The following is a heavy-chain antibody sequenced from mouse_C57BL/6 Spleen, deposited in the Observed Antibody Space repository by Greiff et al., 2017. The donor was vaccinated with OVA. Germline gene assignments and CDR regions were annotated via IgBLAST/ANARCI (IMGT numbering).Heavy chain of an antibody. J-gene: IGHJ4*01. D-gene: IGHD1-1*01. CDR1: GFTFSSYT. V-gene: IGHV5-9*01. Sequence: EVMLVESGGGLVKPGGSLKLSCAASGFTFSSYTMSWVRQTPEKRLEWVATISGGGGNTYYPDSVKGRVTISRDNAKNTLYLQMSSLGSEDTALYYCARPYYYGRWGQGTSVTVSS. CDR3: ARPYYYGR. CDR2: ISGGGGNT.